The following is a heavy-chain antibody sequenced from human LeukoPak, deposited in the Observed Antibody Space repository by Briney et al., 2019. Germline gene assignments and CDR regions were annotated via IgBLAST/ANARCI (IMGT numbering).Heavy chain of an antibody. V-gene: IGHV1-8*01. J-gene: IGHJ6*03. Sequence: GASVKVSCKASGYTFTSYDINWVRQATGQGLEWMGWMNPNRGNTGYAQKFQGRVTMTRNTSISTAYMELSSLRSEDTAVYYCARFYGLYYYYYMDVWGKGTTVTISS. CDR2: MNPNRGNT. CDR1: GYTFTSYD. D-gene: IGHD2/OR15-2a*01. CDR3: ARFYGLYYYYYMDV.